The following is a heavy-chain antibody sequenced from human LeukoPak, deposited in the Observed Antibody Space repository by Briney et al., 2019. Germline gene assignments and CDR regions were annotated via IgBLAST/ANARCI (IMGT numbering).Heavy chain of an antibody. Sequence: GASVKVSCKASGGTFSSYAISWVRQAPGQGLEWMGGIIPIFGTANYAQKFQGRVTITTDESTSTAYMELSSLRSEDTAVYYCARASGNYYDSSGYYRTPPRFDHWGQGTLVTVSS. J-gene: IGHJ4*02. CDR1: GGTFSSYA. CDR3: ARASGNYYDSSGYYRTPPRFDH. V-gene: IGHV1-69*05. D-gene: IGHD3-22*01. CDR2: IIPIFGTA.